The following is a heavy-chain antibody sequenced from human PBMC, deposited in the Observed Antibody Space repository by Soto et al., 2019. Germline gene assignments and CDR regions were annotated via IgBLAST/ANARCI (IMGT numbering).Heavy chain of an antibody. CDR2: SRNKAHSYST. CDR3: ARVVREATGTSNFDP. J-gene: IGHJ5*02. Sequence: GGSLRLSCAASGFTFSDHYIDWVRQAPGKGLEWVGRSRNKAHSYSTEYAASVKGRFTLSRDDSKNSVYLQMNSLKTEDTAVYFCARVVREATGTSNFDPWGQGTLVTVSS. CDR1: GFTFSDHY. V-gene: IGHV3-72*01. D-gene: IGHD4-17*01.